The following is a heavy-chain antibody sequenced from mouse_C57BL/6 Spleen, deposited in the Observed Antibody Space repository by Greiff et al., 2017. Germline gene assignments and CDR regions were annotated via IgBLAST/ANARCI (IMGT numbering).Heavy chain of an antibody. Sequence: VQLQQPGAELVRPGSSVKLSCKASGYTFTSYWMHWVKQRPIQGLEWIGNIDPSDSETHYNQKFKDKATLTVDKSSSTAYMQLSSLTSEDSAVYYCARLDDYDGAYWGQGTLVTVSA. CDR3: ARLDDYDGAY. CDR2: IDPSDSET. V-gene: IGHV1-52*01. CDR1: GYTFTSYW. D-gene: IGHD2-4*01. J-gene: IGHJ3*01.